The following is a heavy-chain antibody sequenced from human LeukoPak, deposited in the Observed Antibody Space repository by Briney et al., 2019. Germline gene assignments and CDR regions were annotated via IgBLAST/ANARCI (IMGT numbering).Heavy chain of an antibody. CDR3: AKDGSSWYTVPKYYFDY. CDR2: INTDGSST. D-gene: IGHD6-13*01. J-gene: IGHJ4*02. Sequence: AGGSLRLSCAASGFTFSSYWMHWVRQAPGKGLVWVSRINTDGSSTNYADSMKGRFTISRDNAKNTLYLQMNSLRAEDTAVYYCAKDGSSWYTVPKYYFDYWGQGTLVTVSS. V-gene: IGHV3-74*01. CDR1: GFTFSSYW.